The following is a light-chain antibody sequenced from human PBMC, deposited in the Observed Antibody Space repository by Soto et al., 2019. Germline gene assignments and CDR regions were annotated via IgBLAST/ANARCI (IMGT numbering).Light chain of an antibody. CDR3: QQRSDWPFT. V-gene: IGKV3-11*01. Sequence: EIVLTQSPAILSLSPGERATLSCRASQSLSSYIGWYQQKPGQAPRLLIYDPSKRAAGVPDRFSGSGSGTDFTLTISSGDPEDFAVYYCQQRSDWPFTFGPGTTVDI. CDR2: DPS. J-gene: IGKJ3*01. CDR1: QSLSSY.